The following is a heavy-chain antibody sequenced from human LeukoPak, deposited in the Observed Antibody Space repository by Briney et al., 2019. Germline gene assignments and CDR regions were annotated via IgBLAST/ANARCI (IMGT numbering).Heavy chain of an antibody. D-gene: IGHD6-6*01. CDR1: GYTFTSYD. V-gene: IGHV1-8*01. CDR3: AKGSGFSSSSGHFDY. CDR2: MNPNSGNT. Sequence: GASVKVSCKASGYTFTSYDINWVRHATGQGLEWMGWMNPNSGNTGYAQKFQGRVTMTRNTSISTAYMELSSLRSEDTALYYCAKGSGFSSSSGHFDYWGQGTLVTVSS. J-gene: IGHJ4*02.